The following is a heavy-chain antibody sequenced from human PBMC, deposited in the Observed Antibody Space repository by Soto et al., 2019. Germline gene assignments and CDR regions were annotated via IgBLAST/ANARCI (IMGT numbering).Heavy chain of an antibody. D-gene: IGHD3-10*01. CDR2: IYHSGST. V-gene: IGHV4-4*02. J-gene: IGHJ5*02. CDR3: ARDYMVRGVMRWFDP. Sequence: QVQLQESGPGLVKPSGTLSLTGAVSAGSISSSNWWSWVRQPPGKGLEWIGEIYHSGSTNYNPCLKRRVTISVDKSKNQSSLKLRSVTSAYTAVYYCARDYMVRGVMRWFDPWGQGTLVTVSS. CDR1: AGSISSSNW.